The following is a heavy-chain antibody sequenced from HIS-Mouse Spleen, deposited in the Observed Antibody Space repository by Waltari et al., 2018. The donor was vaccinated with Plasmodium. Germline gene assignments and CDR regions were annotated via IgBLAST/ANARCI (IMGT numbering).Heavy chain of an antibody. CDR3: AKDRRSSSWYVDY. Sequence: QVQLVESGGGVVQPGRSLRPSCAASGFPCRHYGMDWVRQAPGEGLEWMAVISYDGSNKYYADSVKGRFTISRDNSKNTLYLQMNSLRAEDTAVYYCAKDRRSSSWYVDYWGQGTLVTVSS. V-gene: IGHV3-30*18. D-gene: IGHD6-13*01. J-gene: IGHJ4*02. CDR1: GFPCRHYG. CDR2: ISYDGSNK.